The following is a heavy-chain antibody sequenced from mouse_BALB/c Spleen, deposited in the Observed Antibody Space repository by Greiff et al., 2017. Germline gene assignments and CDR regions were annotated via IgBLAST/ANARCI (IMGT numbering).Heavy chain of an antibody. V-gene: IGHV1-14*01. J-gene: IGHJ4*01. CDR2: INPYNDGT. Sequence: HVKQSGPELVKPGASVKMSCKASGYTFTSYVMHWVKQKPGQGLEWIGYINPYNDGTKYNEKFKGKATLTSDKSSSTAYMELSSLTSEDSAVYYCARRYYDGAMDYWGQGTSVTVSS. CDR1: GYTFTSYV. D-gene: IGHD2-3*01. CDR3: ARRYYDGAMDY.